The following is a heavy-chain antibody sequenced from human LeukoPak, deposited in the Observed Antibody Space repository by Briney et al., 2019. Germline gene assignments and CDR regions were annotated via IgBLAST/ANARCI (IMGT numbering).Heavy chain of an antibody. CDR2: IYSGGST. J-gene: IGHJ4*02. Sequence: PGGSLRLSCAASGFTVSSNYMSWVRQAPGKGLEWVSVIYSGGSTYYADSVKGRFTISRDNSRNALYLEMDSLRAEDTAVYFCARGSDSSGYSVAYWGQGTLVTVSS. V-gene: IGHV3-66*02. CDR3: ARGSDSSGYSVAY. CDR1: GFTVSSNY. D-gene: IGHD3-22*01.